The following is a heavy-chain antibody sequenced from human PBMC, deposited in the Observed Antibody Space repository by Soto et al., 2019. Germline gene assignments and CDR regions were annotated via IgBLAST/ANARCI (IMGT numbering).Heavy chain of an antibody. CDR3: AKDTHGGAYDFWH. CDR1: GFIVSSVF. D-gene: IGHD3-3*01. J-gene: IGHJ4*02. V-gene: IGHV3-66*01. CDR2: ISDGGNT. Sequence: EVQLVESGGGLVQPGGSLRLSCAASGFIVSSVFMTWVRQAPGKGLEWVSTISDGGNTYYANSVKGRFTISRDISRNTLYLQMNSLRAEDTAVYHCAKDTHGGAYDFWHGGQGTLVTVSS.